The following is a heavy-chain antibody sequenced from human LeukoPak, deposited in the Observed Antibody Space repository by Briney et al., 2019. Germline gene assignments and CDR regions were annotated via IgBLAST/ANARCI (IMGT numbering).Heavy chain of an antibody. CDR1: GFPFIEYS. CDR2: ISSSSSTI. V-gene: IGHV3-48*04. CDR3: ARGDSHYYYMDV. D-gene: IGHD5-18*01. J-gene: IGHJ6*03. Sequence: PGGSLRLSCTASGFPFIEYSMNWVRQAPGKGLEWVSYISSSSSTIYYADSVKGRFTISRDNAKNSLYLQMNSLRAEDTAVYYCARGDSHYYYMDVWGKGTTVTVSS.